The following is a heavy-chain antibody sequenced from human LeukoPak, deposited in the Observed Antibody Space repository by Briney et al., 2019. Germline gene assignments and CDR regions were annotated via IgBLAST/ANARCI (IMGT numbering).Heavy chain of an antibody. D-gene: IGHD4-17*01. J-gene: IGHJ4*02. CDR2: ISAYNGNT. CDR1: GYTFTSYG. CDR3: ARARFDYGDYRSDY. V-gene: IGHV1-18*01. Sequence: ASVKVSCKASGYTFTSYGISWVRQAPGQGLEWMGWISAYNGNTNYAQKLQGRVTMTTDTSTSTAYMELRSPRSDDTAVYYCARARFDYGDYRSDYWGQGTLVTVSS.